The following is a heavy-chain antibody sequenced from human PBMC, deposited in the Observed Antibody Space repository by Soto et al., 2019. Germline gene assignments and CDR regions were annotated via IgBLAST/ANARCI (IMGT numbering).Heavy chain of an antibody. D-gene: IGHD3-22*01. J-gene: IGHJ4*02. Sequence: ASVKVSCKASGGTFSSYAISWVRQAPGQGLEWMGGIIPIFGTANYAQKFQGRVTITADKPTSTAYMELSSLRSEDTAVYYCARVNRLDNAFDYWGQGTLVTVSS. CDR1: GGTFSSYA. CDR2: IIPIFGTA. CDR3: ARVNRLDNAFDY. V-gene: IGHV1-69*06.